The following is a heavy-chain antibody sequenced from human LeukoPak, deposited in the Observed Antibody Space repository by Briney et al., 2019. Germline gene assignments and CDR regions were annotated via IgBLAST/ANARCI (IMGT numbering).Heavy chain of an antibody. CDR1: GYTFTSYA. D-gene: IGHD4-17*01. Sequence: ALVKVSCKASGYTFTSYAMHWVRQAPGQRLEWMGWINAGNGNTKYSQKFQGRVTITRDTSASTAYMELSSLRSEDTAVYYCARGAADYGLDYFDYWGQGTLVTVSS. V-gene: IGHV1-3*01. CDR2: INAGNGNT. CDR3: ARGAADYGLDYFDY. J-gene: IGHJ4*02.